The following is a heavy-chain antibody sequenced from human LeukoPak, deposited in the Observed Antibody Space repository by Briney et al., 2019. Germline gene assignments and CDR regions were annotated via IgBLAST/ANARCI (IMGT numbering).Heavy chain of an antibody. D-gene: IGHD4-17*01. CDR1: GYSISSGYY. CDR3: ARGGVDYGKNWFDP. Sequence: SETLSLTCTVSGYSISSGYYWGWIRQPPGKWLEWIGSIYHSGSTYYNPSLKSRVTISVDTSKNQFSLKLSSVTAADTAVYYCARGGVDYGKNWFDPWGQGTLVTVSS. CDR2: IYHSGST. V-gene: IGHV4-38-2*02. J-gene: IGHJ5*02.